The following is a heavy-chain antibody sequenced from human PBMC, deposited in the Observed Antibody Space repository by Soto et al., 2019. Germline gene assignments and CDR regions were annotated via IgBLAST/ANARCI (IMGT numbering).Heavy chain of an antibody. CDR3: ARVKRLVTAARYIGESYYYYMDV. J-gene: IGHJ6*03. Sequence: NPSLPLFRPCSFSGDAVITDFLTWIRQSPEKGLELTCYINYSGISNSNPSLKSRVTISVDTSKNQFSLKLSSVTAADTAVYYCARVKRLVTAARYIGESYYYYMDVWGEGTTVTVSS. CDR1: GDAVITDF. D-gene: IGHD6-6*01. V-gene: IGHV4-59*02. CDR2: INYSGIS.